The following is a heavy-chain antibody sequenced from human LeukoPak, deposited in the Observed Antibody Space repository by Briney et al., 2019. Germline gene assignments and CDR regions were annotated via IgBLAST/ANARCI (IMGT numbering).Heavy chain of an antibody. V-gene: IGHV2-5*01. CDR2: IYWNDDK. D-gene: IGHD4-17*01. CDR1: GFSLSSIGVG. CDR3: AHSSYGF. Sequence: SGPTLVNPTQTLTLTCIFSGFSLSSIGVGVGWIRQPPVKDLEWLALIYWNDDKRYSPFLKSRLTITKDTSKNQVVLTMTNMDPVDTATYYCAHSSYGFWGQGTTVTVSS. J-gene: IGHJ6*02.